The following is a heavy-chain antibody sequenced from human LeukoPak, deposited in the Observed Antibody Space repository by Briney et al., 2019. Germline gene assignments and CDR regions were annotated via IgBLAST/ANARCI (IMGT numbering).Heavy chain of an antibody. J-gene: IGHJ4*02. CDR1: GVSISSTNW. Sequence: KPSETLSLTCAVSGVSISSTNWWTWVRQPPGKGLEWIGEVDHSGYTNYNPSLKSRVTISVDKSKNHFSLKLSSVTAADTAIYYCARDVWVRGVIISDYGGQGTLVTVSS. CDR3: ARDVWVRGVIISDY. CDR2: VDHSGYT. V-gene: IGHV4-4*02. D-gene: IGHD3-10*01.